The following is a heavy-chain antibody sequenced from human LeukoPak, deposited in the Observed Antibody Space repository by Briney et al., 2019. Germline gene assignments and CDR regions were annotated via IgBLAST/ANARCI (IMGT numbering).Heavy chain of an antibody. Sequence: ASVKVSCKASGGTFSSYAISWVRQAPGQGLEWMGGIIPIFGTANYAQKFQGRVTITADKSTSTAYMELSRLRSDDTAVYYCVRDRTKYCSSTSCPLDYWGQGTLVTVSS. CDR1: GGTFSSYA. CDR3: VRDRTKYCSSTSCPLDY. CDR2: IIPIFGTA. J-gene: IGHJ4*02. V-gene: IGHV1-69*06. D-gene: IGHD2-2*01.